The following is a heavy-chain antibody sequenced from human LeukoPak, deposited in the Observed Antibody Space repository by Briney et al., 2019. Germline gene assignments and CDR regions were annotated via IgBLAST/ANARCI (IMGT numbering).Heavy chain of an antibody. D-gene: IGHD2-2*01. CDR2: ISTTSIYI. V-gene: IGHV3-21*06. CDR3: ARAGTCSSTSCDGGIEY. Sequence: KPGGSLRLSCAASGFAFSSYNMKWVRQAPGKGLEWVSFISTTSIYIYYADSVKGRFTVSRDNSKNLLYLQMDSLRVEDTAVYYCARAGTCSSTSCDGGIEYWGQGTLVTVSS. CDR1: GFAFSSYN. J-gene: IGHJ4*02.